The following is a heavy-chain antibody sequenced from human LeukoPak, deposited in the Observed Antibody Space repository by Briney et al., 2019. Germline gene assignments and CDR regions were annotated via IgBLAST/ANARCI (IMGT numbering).Heavy chain of an antibody. D-gene: IGHD2-21*02. CDR3: ARGYCGGDCPQDY. J-gene: IGHJ4*02. Sequence: GASVKVSCKASGYTFTGYYMHWVRQAPGQVLEWMGWINPNSGGTNYAQKFQGRVTMTRDTSISTAYMELSRLRSDDTAVYYCARGYCGGDCPQDYWGQGTLVTVSS. CDR1: GYTFTGYY. CDR2: INPNSGGT. V-gene: IGHV1-2*02.